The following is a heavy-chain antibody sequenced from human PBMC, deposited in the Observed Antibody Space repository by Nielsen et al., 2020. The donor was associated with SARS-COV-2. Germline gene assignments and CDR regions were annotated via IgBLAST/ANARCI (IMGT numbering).Heavy chain of an antibody. CDR2: ISSSSSYI. J-gene: IGHJ4*02. CDR1: GFTFSSYS. Sequence: GESLKISCAASGFTFSSYSMNWVRQAPGKGLEWVSSISSSSSYIYYADSVKGRFTISRDNAKNSLYLQMNSLRAEDTAVYYCASVGTTVTTRRVDYWGQGTLVTVSS. V-gene: IGHV3-21*01. D-gene: IGHD4-17*01. CDR3: ASVGTTVTTRRVDY.